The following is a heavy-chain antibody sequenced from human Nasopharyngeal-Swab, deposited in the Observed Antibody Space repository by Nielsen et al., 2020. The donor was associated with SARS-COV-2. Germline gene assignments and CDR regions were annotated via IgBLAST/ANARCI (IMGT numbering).Heavy chain of an antibody. D-gene: IGHD5-24*01. CDR3: ARLKPSVVMATTGGWFDP. V-gene: IGHV5-51*01. CDR1: GSSFTSYW. J-gene: IGHJ5*02. Sequence: GESLKISCKGSGSSFTSYWIGWVRQMPGKGLEWMGIIYPGDSDTRYSPSFQGQVTISADKSISTAYLQWSSLKASDTAMYYCARLKPSVVMATTGGWFDPWGQGTLVTVSS. CDR2: IYPGDSDT.